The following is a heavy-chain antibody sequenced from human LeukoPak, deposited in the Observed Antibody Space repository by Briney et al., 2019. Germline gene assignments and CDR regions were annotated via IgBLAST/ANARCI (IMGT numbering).Heavy chain of an antibody. J-gene: IGHJ4*02. CDR2: ISWNSDSI. CDR3: AKERYSSGWYYFDY. V-gene: IGHV3-9*01. Sequence: GGSLRLSCAASGFTFDDYAMHWVRQAPGKGLEWVSGISWNSDSIGYADSVKGRFTISRDNAKNSLYLQMNSLRAEDTALYYCAKERYSSGWYYFDYWGQGTLVTVSS. CDR1: GFTFDDYA. D-gene: IGHD6-19*01.